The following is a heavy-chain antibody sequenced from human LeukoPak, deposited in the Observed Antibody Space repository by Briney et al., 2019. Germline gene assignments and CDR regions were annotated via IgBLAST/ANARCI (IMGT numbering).Heavy chain of an antibody. V-gene: IGHV3-21*01. CDR1: GFTFSSYS. D-gene: IGHD2-2*01. Sequence: PGGSLRLSCAASGFTFSSYSMNWVRQAPGKGLEWVSSISSSSSYIYYADSVKGRFTISRDNAKNSLYLQMNSLGAEDTAVYYCASGFSYCSSTGCPDRWGQGTLVTVSS. CDR3: ASGFSYCSSTGCPDR. J-gene: IGHJ5*02. CDR2: ISSSSSYI.